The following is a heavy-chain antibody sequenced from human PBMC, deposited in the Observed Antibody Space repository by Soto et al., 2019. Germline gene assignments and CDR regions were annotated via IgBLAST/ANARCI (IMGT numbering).Heavy chain of an antibody. CDR1: DGSINSYF. V-gene: IGHV4-59*01. J-gene: IGHJ4*02. CDR3: AKAGTNMVQFDY. Sequence: SETLSLTCTVSDGSINSYFLNWIRQSPGKGLEWIGHIYYSGSTSYSPSLKSRVSKSVDTSKNQFSLEVDAVTAAYTAVYYCAKAGTNMVQFDYWGQGTLVTVSS. D-gene: IGHD3-10*01. CDR2: IYYSGST.